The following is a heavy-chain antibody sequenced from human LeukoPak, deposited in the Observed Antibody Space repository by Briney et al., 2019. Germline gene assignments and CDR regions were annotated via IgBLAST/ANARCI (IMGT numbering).Heavy chain of an antibody. CDR1: GGSISSSSYY. CDR2: IYYSGST. D-gene: IGHD2-2*01. J-gene: IGHJ4*02. V-gene: IGHV4-39*01. Sequence: SETLSLTYTVSGGSISSSSYYWGWIRQPPGKGLEWIGSIYYSGSTYYNPSLKSRVTISVDTSKNQFSLKLSSVTAADTAVYYCARLVVVPAAPNYYFDYWGQGTLVTVSS. CDR3: ARLVVVPAAPNYYFDY.